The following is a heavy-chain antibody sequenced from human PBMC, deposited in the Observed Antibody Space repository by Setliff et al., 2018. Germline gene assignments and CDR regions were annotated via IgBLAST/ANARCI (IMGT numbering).Heavy chain of an antibody. J-gene: IGHJ4*02. CDR3: ARDPPYLYGSGSYYRRVNFDY. CDR2: ISAYNGNT. V-gene: IGHV1-18*01. D-gene: IGHD3-10*01. CDR1: GYPFTSYG. Sequence: ASVKVSCKASGYPFTSYGISWVRQAPGQGLEWMGWISAYNGNTNYAQKIQGRVTMTTDTSTSTAYMELRSLRSDDTAVYYCARDPPYLYGSGSYYRRVNFDYWGQGTLVTVSS.